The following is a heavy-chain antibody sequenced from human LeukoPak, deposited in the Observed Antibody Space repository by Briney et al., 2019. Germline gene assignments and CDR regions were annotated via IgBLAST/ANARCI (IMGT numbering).Heavy chain of an antibody. CDR3: VKDHQTMVRGVWWFDP. CDR2: ISSNGGST. CDR1: GFTFSSYA. D-gene: IGHD3-10*01. V-gene: IGHV3-64D*06. Sequence: PGGSLRLSCSAAGFTFSSYAMHWVRQAPGKGLEYVSAISSNGGSTYYADSVKGRFTISRDNSKNTLYLQMSSLRAEDTAVYYCVKDHQTMVRGVWWFDPWGQGTLGTVSP. J-gene: IGHJ5*02.